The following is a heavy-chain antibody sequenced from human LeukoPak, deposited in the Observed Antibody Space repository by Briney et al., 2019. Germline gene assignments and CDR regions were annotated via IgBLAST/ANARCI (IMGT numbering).Heavy chain of an antibody. CDR1: GVSISSYY. J-gene: IGHJ3*02. CDR2: IYYSGST. V-gene: IGHV4-59*01. CDR3: ASIAVAGWDAFDI. Sequence: PSETLSLTCTVSGVSISSYYWSWIRQPPGKGLEWIGYIYYSGSTNYNPSLKSRVTISVDTSKNQYSLKLSSVTAADTAVYYCASIAVAGWDAFDIWGQGTMVTVSS. D-gene: IGHD6-19*01.